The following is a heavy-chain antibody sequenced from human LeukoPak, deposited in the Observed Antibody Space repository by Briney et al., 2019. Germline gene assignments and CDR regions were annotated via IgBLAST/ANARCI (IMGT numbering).Heavy chain of an antibody. CDR2: INHSGST. CDR3: ARDSQGAPGTYGMDV. V-gene: IGHV4-34*01. D-gene: IGHD1-26*01. Sequence: PSETLSLTCAVYGGSFSGYYWSWIRQPPGKGLEWIGEINHSGSTNYNPSLKSRVTISVDTSKNQFSLKLSSVTAADTAVYYCARDSQGAPGTYGMDVWGQGTTVTVSS. CDR1: GGSFSGYY. J-gene: IGHJ6*02.